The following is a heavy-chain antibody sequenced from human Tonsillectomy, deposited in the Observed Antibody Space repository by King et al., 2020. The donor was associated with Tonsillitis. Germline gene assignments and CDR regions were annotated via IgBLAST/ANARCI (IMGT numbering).Heavy chain of an antibody. CDR1: GFTFSSYA. D-gene: IGHD1-1*01. V-gene: IGHV3-23*04. Sequence: VQLVESGGGLVQPGGSLRLSCAASGFTFSSYAMSWVRKAPGKGLEWVSAISVSVGSNYYADSVKGRFNISRDNSKNTLYLQMNSLRAEDTAVYYCAKTTRLEDYYYGMDVWGQGTTVTVSS. CDR2: ISVSVGSN. CDR3: AKTTRLEDYYYGMDV. J-gene: IGHJ6*02.